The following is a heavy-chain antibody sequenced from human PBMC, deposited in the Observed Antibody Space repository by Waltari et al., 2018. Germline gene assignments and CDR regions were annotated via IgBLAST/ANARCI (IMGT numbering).Heavy chain of an antibody. D-gene: IGHD4-17*01. CDR1: GGTFRSYA. Sequence: QVQLVQSGAEVKKPGSSVKVSCKASGGTFRSYAISWVRPAPGQGLEWMGGIIPIFGTANYAQKFQGRVTITADESTSTAYMELSSLRSEDTAVYYCARENNTRYGDYALDYWGQGTLVTVSS. J-gene: IGHJ4*02. V-gene: IGHV1-69*12. CDR2: IIPIFGTA. CDR3: ARENNTRYGDYALDY.